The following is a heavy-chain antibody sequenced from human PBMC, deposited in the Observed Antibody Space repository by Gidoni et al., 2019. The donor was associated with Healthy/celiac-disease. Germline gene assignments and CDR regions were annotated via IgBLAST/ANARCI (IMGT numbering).Heavy chain of an antibody. Sequence: QVQLVQSGAEVKTPGYSVKVSCNASGGTFSSYAISWVRQAPGQGLEWMGRIIPILGIANYAQKFQGRVTITADKSTSTAYMELSSLRSEDTAVYYCARSRPGGKVVVIFFDYWGQGTLVTVSS. CDR3: ARSRPGGKVVVIFFDY. J-gene: IGHJ4*02. CDR2: IIPILGIA. CDR1: GGTFSSYA. D-gene: IGHD3-22*01. V-gene: IGHV1-69*04.